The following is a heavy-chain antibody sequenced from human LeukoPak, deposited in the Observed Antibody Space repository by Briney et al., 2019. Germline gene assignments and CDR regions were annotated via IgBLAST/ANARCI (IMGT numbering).Heavy chain of an antibody. D-gene: IGHD6-19*01. CDR3: ARDSGSGWYDY. Sequence: PGGSLRLSCEASGFTFKYYGMHWVRQAPGKGLEWVAFIRFDSTNYYYADSVKGRFTISRDNAKNTLYLQMNSLRAEDTAVYYCARDSGSGWYDYWGQGTLVTVSS. J-gene: IGHJ4*02. V-gene: IGHV3-30*02. CDR2: IRFDSTNY. CDR1: GFTFKYYG.